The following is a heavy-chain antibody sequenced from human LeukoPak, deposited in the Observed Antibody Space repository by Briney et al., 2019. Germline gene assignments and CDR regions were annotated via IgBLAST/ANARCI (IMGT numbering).Heavy chain of an antibody. CDR1: GYTFTSYA. CDR2: INAGNGNT. J-gene: IGHJ4*02. CDR3: ARDLRSFIGWSLAAAGTRDD. Sequence: ASVKVSCKASGYTFTSYAMHWVRQAPGQRLEWMGWINAGNGNTKYSQKFQGRVTITRDTSASTAYMELSSLRSEDTAVYYCARDLRSFIGWSLAAAGTRDDWGQGTLVTVSS. V-gene: IGHV1-3*01. D-gene: IGHD6-13*01.